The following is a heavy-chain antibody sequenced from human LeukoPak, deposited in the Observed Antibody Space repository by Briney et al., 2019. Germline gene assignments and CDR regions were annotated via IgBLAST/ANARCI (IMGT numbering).Heavy chain of an antibody. CDR3: AKPTSGDGSFLIDY. CDR2: IWYDGSYT. V-gene: IGHV3-33*03. CDR1: GFTFSSYG. Sequence: PGGSLRLSCAASGFTFSSYGMHWVRQAPGKGLEWVAVIWYDGSYTYYAESVKGRFTISRDNSRNTLCLQMSSLRAEDTAVYYCAKPTSGDGSFLIDYWGQGTLVIVSS. D-gene: IGHD1-26*01. J-gene: IGHJ4*02.